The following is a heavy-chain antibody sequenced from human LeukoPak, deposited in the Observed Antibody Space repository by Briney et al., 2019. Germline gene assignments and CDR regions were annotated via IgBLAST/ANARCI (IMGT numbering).Heavy chain of an antibody. D-gene: IGHD2-21*02. Sequence: GGSLRLSCAASGFTFSSYSMNWVRQAPGKGLEWVSSISSSSSYIYYADPVKGRFTISRDNAKNSLYLQMNSLRAEDTAVYYCARVVTNGAFDYWGQGTLVTVSS. CDR1: GFTFSSYS. CDR3: ARVVTNGAFDY. V-gene: IGHV3-21*01. CDR2: ISSSSSYI. J-gene: IGHJ4*02.